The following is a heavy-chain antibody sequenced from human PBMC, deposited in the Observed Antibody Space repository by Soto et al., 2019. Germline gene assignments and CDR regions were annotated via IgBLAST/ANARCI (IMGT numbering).Heavy chain of an antibody. Sequence: KTSETLSLTCSLYSGSLSCYYWSWIRQPPGKGLEWIGEISPSGTTNYSPSLKSRVSISVDTSKNQFSLNLTSLTAADTAVYYCARAPKVSGSAQTRPDFWGQGSLVTVSS. CDR2: ISPSGTT. CDR3: ARAPKVSGSAQTRPDF. CDR1: SGSLSCYY. J-gene: IGHJ4*02. V-gene: IGHV4-34*01. D-gene: IGHD6-6*01.